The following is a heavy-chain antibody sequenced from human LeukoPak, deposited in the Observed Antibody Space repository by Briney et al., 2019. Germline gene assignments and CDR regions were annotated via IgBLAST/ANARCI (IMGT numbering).Heavy chain of an antibody. CDR3: ARGRYDFWSGYSYYFDY. V-gene: IGHV4-34*01. D-gene: IGHD3-3*01. CDR1: GGSFSGYY. Sequence: PSETLSLTCAVYGGSFSGYYWSWIRQPPGKGLEWIGEINHSGSTNYNPSLKSRVTISVDTSKNQSSLKLSSVTAADTAVYYCARGRYDFWSGYSYYFDYWGQRTLVTVSS. CDR2: INHSGST. J-gene: IGHJ4*02.